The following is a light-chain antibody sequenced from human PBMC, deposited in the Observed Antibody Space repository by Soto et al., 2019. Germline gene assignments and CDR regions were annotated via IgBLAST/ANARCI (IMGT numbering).Light chain of an antibody. CDR2: GNT. Sequence: QSVLTHRPSVSGAPGQRVTISCSGGSSNIGADYYVHWYQQLPGTAPILLVYGNTNRPSGVPDRYSASKSGSSASLAISGLQAEDEADDFCQSYVSTLKGCVLGPGTKVTVL. V-gene: IGLV1-40*01. CDR1: SSNIGADYY. CDR3: QSYVSTLKGCV. J-gene: IGLJ1*01.